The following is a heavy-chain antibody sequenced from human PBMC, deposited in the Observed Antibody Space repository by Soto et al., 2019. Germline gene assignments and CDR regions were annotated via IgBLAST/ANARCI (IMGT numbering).Heavy chain of an antibody. J-gene: IGHJ5*02. D-gene: IGHD3-3*01. V-gene: IGHV4-59*01. CDR1: GGSISSYY. Sequence: SETLSLTCTVSGGSISSYYWSWIRQPPGKGLEWIGYIYYSGSTNYNPSLKSRVTISVDTSKNQFSLKLSSVTAADTAVYYCARGTTGPVRFLEWFGDNWFDPWGQGTLVTVSS. CDR3: ARGTTGPVRFLEWFGDNWFDP. CDR2: IYYSGST.